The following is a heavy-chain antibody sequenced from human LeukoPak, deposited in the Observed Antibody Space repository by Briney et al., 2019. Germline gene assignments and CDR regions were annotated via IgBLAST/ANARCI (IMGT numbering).Heavy chain of an antibody. V-gene: IGHV4-39*01. CDR3: ASLAPGDYVWGSYRALFDY. D-gene: IGHD3-16*02. J-gene: IGHJ4*02. CDR1: GGSISSSSYC. CDR2: IYYSGST. Sequence: SETLSLTCTVSGGSISSSSYCWGWIRQPPGKGLEWIGSIYYSGSTYYNPSLKSRVTISVDTSKNQFSLKLSSVTAADTAVYYCASLAPGDYVWGSYRALFDYWGQGTLVTVSS.